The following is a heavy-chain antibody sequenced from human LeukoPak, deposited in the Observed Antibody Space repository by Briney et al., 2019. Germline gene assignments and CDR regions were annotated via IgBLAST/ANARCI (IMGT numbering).Heavy chain of an antibody. CDR1: GFTFSSYA. CDR3: AKDPPYYYDSSGYYDY. CDR2: ISGSGFST. D-gene: IGHD3-22*01. J-gene: IGHJ4*02. V-gene: IGHV3-23*01. Sequence: PGGSLRLSCAASGFTFSSYAMSWVRQAPGKGLKWVSAISGSGFSTYYADSVKGRFTISRDNSKNTLYLQMNSLRAEDTAVYYCAKDPPYYYDSSGYYDYWGQGTLVTVSS.